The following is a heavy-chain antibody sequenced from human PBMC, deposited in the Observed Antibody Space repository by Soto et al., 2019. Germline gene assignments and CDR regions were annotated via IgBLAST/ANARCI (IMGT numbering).Heavy chain of an antibody. CDR1: GFTFTSFA. D-gene: IGHD6-19*01. V-gene: IGHV3-23*01. CDR3: AKDPSSGWYVDA. J-gene: IGHJ4*02. CDR2: ISGSGGST. Sequence: EVQLLESGGGLVQPGGSLRLYCAASGFTFTSFAMTWVRQAPGKGLEWVSAISGSGGSTYYADSVKGRFTISRDNSKNTLYLRMNSLRAEDTAVYYCAKDPSSGWYVDAWGQGTLVTVSS.